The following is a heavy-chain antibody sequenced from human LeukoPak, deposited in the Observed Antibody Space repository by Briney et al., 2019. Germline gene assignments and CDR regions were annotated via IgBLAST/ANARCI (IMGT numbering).Heavy chain of an antibody. CDR3: TRDLMDYDVSTGLHHYYMDV. V-gene: IGHV3-74*01. CDR1: GFTFSSYW. Sequence: GGSLRLSCVASGFTFSSYWMHWVRQAPRKGLVWVSRISGDGRNINYADSVRGRFTISRDNAKNTLYLQMNTLRVEDTAVYYCTRDLMDYDVSTGLHHYYMDVWGQGTTVTVSS. CDR2: ISGDGRNI. D-gene: IGHD3-9*01. J-gene: IGHJ6*02.